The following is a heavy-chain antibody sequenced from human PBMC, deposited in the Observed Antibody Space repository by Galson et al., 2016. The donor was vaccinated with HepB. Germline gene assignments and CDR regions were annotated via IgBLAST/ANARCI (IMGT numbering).Heavy chain of an antibody. J-gene: IGHJ4*01. CDR2: INYSGDT. Sequence: ETLSLTCIVSGGSISSYYWHWIRQAPRKGLEWIGFINYSGDTRYNPSLKSRVTISVDTSKNQFSLRLTSVTAADTAMYFCAREYSSFDYMGHGILVTVSS. D-gene: IGHD6-19*01. CDR3: AREYSSFDY. V-gene: IGHV4-59*01. CDR1: GGSISSYY.